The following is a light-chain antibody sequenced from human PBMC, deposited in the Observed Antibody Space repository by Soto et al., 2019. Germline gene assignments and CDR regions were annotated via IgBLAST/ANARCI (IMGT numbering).Light chain of an antibody. J-gene: IGKJ4*01. Sequence: DIQMTQSPSSLSASVGDRGTITCRASQSISNFLNWYQQKPGKAPKLLIYAASSLQSGVPARFSGSESGTDFTLTISSLQPEDFATYYCHQSYSTPLPFGGGTKVEIK. CDR2: AAS. V-gene: IGKV1-39*01. CDR3: HQSYSTPLP. CDR1: QSISNF.